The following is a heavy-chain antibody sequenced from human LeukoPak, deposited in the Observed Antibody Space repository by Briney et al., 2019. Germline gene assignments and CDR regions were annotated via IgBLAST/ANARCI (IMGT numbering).Heavy chain of an antibody. CDR1: GGSFSTYY. V-gene: IGHV4-34*01. CDR2: INHSGST. Sequence: SETLSLTCAVYGGSFSTYYWSWIRQPPGKGLEWIGEINHSGSTNYNPSLKSRVTISVDTSKNQFSLKLSSVTVADTAVYYCARLDRACAFDIWGQGTMVTVSS. J-gene: IGHJ3*02. D-gene: IGHD3-10*01. CDR3: ARLDRACAFDI.